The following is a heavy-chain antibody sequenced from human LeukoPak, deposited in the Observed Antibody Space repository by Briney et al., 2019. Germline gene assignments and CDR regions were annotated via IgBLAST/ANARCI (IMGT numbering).Heavy chain of an antibody. CDR3: AKGRERGADYGDFTGAFDI. CDR2: ISYDGSNK. D-gene: IGHD4-17*01. J-gene: IGHJ3*02. CDR1: GFTFSSYG. V-gene: IGHV3-30*18. Sequence: RGSLRLSCAASGFTFSSYGMHWVRQAPGKGLGWVAVISYDGSNKYYADSVKGRFTTSRDNSKNTLYLQMNSLRAEDTAVYYCAKGRERGADYGDFTGAFDIWGQGIMVTVSS.